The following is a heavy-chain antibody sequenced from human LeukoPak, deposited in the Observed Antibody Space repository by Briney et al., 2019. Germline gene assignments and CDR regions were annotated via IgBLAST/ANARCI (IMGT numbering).Heavy chain of an antibody. CDR2: INPSGGST. J-gene: IGHJ6*03. Sequence: ASVKVSCKASGYTFTSYYMHGVRQAPGQGLEWMGMINPSGGSTSYAQKFQGRVTMTRDMATSTVYMELSSLRSEDTAVYFCARDLAARPGYYYMDVWGKGTTVTVSS. CDR1: GYTFTSYY. V-gene: IGHV1-46*01. D-gene: IGHD6-6*01. CDR3: ARDLAARPGYYYMDV.